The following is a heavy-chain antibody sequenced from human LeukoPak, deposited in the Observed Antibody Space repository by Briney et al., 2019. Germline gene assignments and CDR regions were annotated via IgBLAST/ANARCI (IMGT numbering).Heavy chain of an antibody. CDR1: GFTFDDYG. CDR2: IKRDGSEK. D-gene: IGHD6-13*01. CDR3: VREASGGTKGVSGTFDI. J-gene: IGHJ3*02. Sequence: GGSLRLSCAASGFTFDDYGMSWVRQAPGKGLEWVASIKRDGSEKYYVDSVKGRFTISRDNAKNSLYLQMNSLRAEDTAVYHCVREASGGTKGVSGTFDIWGQGTLVTVSS. V-gene: IGHV3-7*01.